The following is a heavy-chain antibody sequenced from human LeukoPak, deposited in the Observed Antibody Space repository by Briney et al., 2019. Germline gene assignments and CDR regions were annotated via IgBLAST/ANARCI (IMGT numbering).Heavy chain of an antibody. Sequence: SVKVSCKASGGTFSSYAISWVRQAPGQGLEWMGGIIPIFGTANYAQKFQGRVTITADESTSTAYMELSSLRSEDTAAYYCARGYYDSSGYYYPPGGYWGQGTLVTVSS. J-gene: IGHJ4*02. CDR2: IIPIFGTA. V-gene: IGHV1-69*13. D-gene: IGHD3-22*01. CDR1: GGTFSSYA. CDR3: ARGYYDSSGYYYPPGGY.